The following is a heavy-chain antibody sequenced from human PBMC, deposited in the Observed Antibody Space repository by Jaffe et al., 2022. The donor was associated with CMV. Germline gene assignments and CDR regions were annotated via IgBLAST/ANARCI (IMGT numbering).Heavy chain of an antibody. J-gene: IGHJ6*03. V-gene: IGHV2-70*15. Sequence: QVTLRESGPALVKPTQTLTLTCTFSGFSLSTSGMCVSWIRQPPGKALEWLARIDWDDDKYYSTSLKTRLTISKDTSKNQVVLTMTNMDPVDTATYYCARMEREVVVAATPHYYYYYYMDVWGKGTTVTVSS. CDR3: ARMEREVVVAATPHYYYYYYMDV. CDR2: IDWDDDK. CDR1: GFSLSTSGMC. D-gene: IGHD2-15*01.